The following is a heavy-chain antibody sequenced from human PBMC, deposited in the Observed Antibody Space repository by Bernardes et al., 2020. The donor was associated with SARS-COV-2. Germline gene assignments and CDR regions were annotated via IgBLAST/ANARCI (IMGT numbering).Heavy chain of an antibody. CDR1: GGSVSSGSYY. CDR3: ARVPNDFWSGYYHFDI. V-gene: IGHV4-61*01. Sequence: TLSLTCTVSGGSVSSGSYYWSWIRQPPGKGLEWIGYISYSGSTNYSPSLKSRVTMSVDTSKNQFSLKLSSVTAADTAVYYCARVPNDFWSGYYHFDIWGQGTMVTVSS. CDR2: ISYSGST. D-gene: IGHD3-3*01. J-gene: IGHJ3*02.